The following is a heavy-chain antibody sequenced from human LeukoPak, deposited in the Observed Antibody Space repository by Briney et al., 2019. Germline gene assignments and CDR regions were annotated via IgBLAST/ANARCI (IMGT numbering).Heavy chain of an antibody. J-gene: IGHJ4*02. Sequence: ASVKVSCKASGYTFTNYGITWVRQTPGQGLEWMGWISPYNGNTNYAQNLQGRVSMTTDTSTSTAYMELRSLRSEDTAVYYCARFRLGAYQPIDYWGQGTLVNVSS. CDR1: GYTFTNYG. V-gene: IGHV1-18*01. CDR2: ISPYNGNT. CDR3: ARFRLGAYQPIDY. D-gene: IGHD1-26*01.